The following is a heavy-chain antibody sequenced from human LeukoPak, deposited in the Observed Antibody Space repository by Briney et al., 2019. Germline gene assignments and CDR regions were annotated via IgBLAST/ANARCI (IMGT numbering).Heavy chain of an antibody. CDR2: ISSSSSTI. Sequence: GGSLRLSCAASGFTFSSYSMNWVRQAPGKGLEWVAYISSSSSTIYYADSVKGRFTISRDNAKHSLYLQMNSLRAEDTAVYYCARNPQMATIRPYYFDYWGQGTLVTVSS. D-gene: IGHD5-24*01. J-gene: IGHJ4*02. CDR1: GFTFSSYS. CDR3: ARNPQMATIRPYYFDY. V-gene: IGHV3-48*01.